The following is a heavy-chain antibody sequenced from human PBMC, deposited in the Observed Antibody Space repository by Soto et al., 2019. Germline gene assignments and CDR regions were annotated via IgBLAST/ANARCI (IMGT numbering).Heavy chain of an antibody. CDR3: ARDNGDTIFGVVISNGYYMDV. CDR1: GFTFDDYG. D-gene: IGHD3-3*01. V-gene: IGHV3-20*01. CDR2: INWNGGST. J-gene: IGHJ6*03. Sequence: GGSLRLSCAASGFTFDDYGMSWVRQAPGKGLEWVSGINWNGGSTGYADSVKGRFTISRDNAKNSLYLQMNSLRAEDTALYHCARDNGDTIFGVVISNGYYMDVWGKGTTVTVSS.